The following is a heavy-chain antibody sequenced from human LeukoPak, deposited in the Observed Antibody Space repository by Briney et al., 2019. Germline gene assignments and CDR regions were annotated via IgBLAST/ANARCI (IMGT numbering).Heavy chain of an antibody. CDR3: ARVVLVGYDILTGYYYFDS. J-gene: IGHJ4*02. D-gene: IGHD3-9*01. Sequence: GGSLRLSCAASGFTFSSNAMSWVRQAPGKGLEWVSTISGSTYSTYYADSVKGRFTISRDNSKNTPYLQMNSLRGEDTAVYYCARVVLVGYDILTGYYYFDSWGQGALVTVSS. CDR2: ISGSTYST. CDR1: GFTFSSNA. V-gene: IGHV3-23*01.